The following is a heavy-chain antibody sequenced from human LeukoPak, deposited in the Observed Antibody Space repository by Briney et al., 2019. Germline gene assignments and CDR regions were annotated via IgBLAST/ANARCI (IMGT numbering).Heavy chain of an antibody. Sequence: QSGGSLRLSCAASGFTFSSYGMSWVRQAPGKGLEWVSAISGSGGSTYYADSVKGRFTISRDNSKNTLYLQMNSLRAEDTAVYYCARVYYYDSGSRWGDYFDYWGQGTLVTVSS. CDR2: ISGSGGST. CDR3: ARVYYYDSGSRWGDYFDY. CDR1: GFTFSSYG. V-gene: IGHV3-23*01. J-gene: IGHJ4*02. D-gene: IGHD3-10*01.